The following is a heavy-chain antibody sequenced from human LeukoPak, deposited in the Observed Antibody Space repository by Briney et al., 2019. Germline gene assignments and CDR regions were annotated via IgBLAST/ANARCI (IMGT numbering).Heavy chain of an antibody. D-gene: IGHD5-18*01. CDR1: GFTFSSYS. V-gene: IGHV3-21*01. CDR2: ISSSSSYI. Sequence: KTGGSLRLSCAASGFTFSSYSMNWVRQAPGTGLEWVSSISSSSSYIYYADSVKGRFTISRDNAKNSLYLQMNSLRAEDTAVYYCARDRGAMVSRWGQGTLVTVSS. CDR3: ARDRGAMVSR. J-gene: IGHJ4*02.